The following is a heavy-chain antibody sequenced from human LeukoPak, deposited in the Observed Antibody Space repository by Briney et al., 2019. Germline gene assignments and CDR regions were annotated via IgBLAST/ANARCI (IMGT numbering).Heavy chain of an antibody. Sequence: GESLKISCKGSGYSSTSYWIGWVRQMPGKGLEWMGIIYPGDSDTRYSPSFQGQVTISADKSISTAYLQWSSLKASDTAMYYCARRLVVPAAITSNWFDPWGQGTLVTVSS. CDR3: ARRLVVPAAITSNWFDP. J-gene: IGHJ5*02. CDR2: IYPGDSDT. D-gene: IGHD2-2*01. CDR1: GYSSTSYW. V-gene: IGHV5-51*01.